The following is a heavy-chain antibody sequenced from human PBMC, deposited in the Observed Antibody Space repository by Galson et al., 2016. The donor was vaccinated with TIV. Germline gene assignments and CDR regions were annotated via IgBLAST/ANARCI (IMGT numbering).Heavy chain of an antibody. CDR1: GFAFSSYT. J-gene: IGHJ4*02. CDR3: VRDRGNYYCFEY. Sequence: SLRLSCAASGFAFSSYTMHWVRQAPGKGLEWVAVISYDGTYKNYADSVKGRFSISRDNSKNTLYLQMNSLRAEDTTVFYCVRDRGNYYCFEYWGQGTLVTVSS. V-gene: IGHV3-30*04. CDR2: ISYDGTYK. D-gene: IGHD1-7*01.